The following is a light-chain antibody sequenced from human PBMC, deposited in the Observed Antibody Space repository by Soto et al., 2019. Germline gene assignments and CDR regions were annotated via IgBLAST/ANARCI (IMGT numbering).Light chain of an antibody. CDR3: AAWDDSLNWV. CDR2: SNN. J-gene: IGLJ3*02. Sequence: QSVLTQPPSASGTPGQRVTISCSGSSFNIGSNTVNWYQQLPGTAPKRLIYSNNQRPSGVPDRFSGSKSGTSASLAISGLQSEDEADYYCAAWDDSLNWVFGGGTKVTVL. CDR1: SFNIGSNT. V-gene: IGLV1-44*01.